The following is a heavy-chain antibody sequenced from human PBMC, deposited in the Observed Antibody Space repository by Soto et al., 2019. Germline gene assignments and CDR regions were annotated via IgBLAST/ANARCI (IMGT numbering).Heavy chain of an antibody. Sequence: EVQLVESGGGLVQPGGSLRLSCEGSGFTFSSYSMSWVRQAPGKGLEWVSFIGSSSTSIYYGDSVKGRFSVSRDNAKNSLYLQMNSLTDDDTAVYFCGRVKKVATISFDFWGQGTLVTVSS. D-gene: IGHD5-12*01. CDR2: IGSSSTSI. V-gene: IGHV3-48*02. J-gene: IGHJ4*02. CDR1: GFTFSSYS. CDR3: GRVKKVATISFDF.